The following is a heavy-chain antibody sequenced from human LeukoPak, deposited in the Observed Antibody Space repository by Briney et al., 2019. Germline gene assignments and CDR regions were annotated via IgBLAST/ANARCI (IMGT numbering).Heavy chain of an antibody. CDR2: INAGNDNT. D-gene: IGHD2-15*01. CDR3: ARDLGYCTGGTCYPNWFDP. Sequence: ASVTVSCMASGYTFTSYAMHWVRQAPGQRLEWMGWINAGNDNTKYSQKFQGRVTITRDTSASTAYMELSSLRSEDTAVYYCARDLGYCTGGTCYPNWFDPWGQGTLVTVSS. CDR1: GYTFTSYA. V-gene: IGHV1-3*01. J-gene: IGHJ5*02.